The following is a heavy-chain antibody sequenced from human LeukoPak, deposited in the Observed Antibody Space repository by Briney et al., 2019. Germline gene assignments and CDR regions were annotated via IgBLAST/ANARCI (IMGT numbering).Heavy chain of an antibody. D-gene: IGHD4-17*01. Sequence: PSETLSLTCTVSGYSISSGYYWGWIRQPPGKGLEWIGSIYHSGRTFYNPSLKSRVTISVDTSKNQFSLKLSSVTAADTAVYYCARSDYGDRPSPYYYYYMDVWGKGTTVTVSS. V-gene: IGHV4-38-2*02. CDR2: IYHSGRT. J-gene: IGHJ6*03. CDR3: ARSDYGDRPSPYYYYYMDV. CDR1: GYSISSGYY.